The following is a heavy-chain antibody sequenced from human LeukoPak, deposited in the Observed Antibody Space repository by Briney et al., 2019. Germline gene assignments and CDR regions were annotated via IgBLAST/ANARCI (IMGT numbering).Heavy chain of an antibody. CDR3: ARVMGSRPYLKQQLAY. V-gene: IGHV1-8*01. D-gene: IGHD6-13*01. J-gene: IGHJ4*02. CDR1: RYTFSNYD. CDR2: VSPTSGNT. Sequence: ASVKVSCKASRYTFSNYDINWVRPAAGQGFEWMGWVSPTSGNTGLTQKFRGRVTMTRNTIISTAYMELSSLRSEDTAVYYCARVMGSRPYLKQQLAYWGQGTLVTVSS.